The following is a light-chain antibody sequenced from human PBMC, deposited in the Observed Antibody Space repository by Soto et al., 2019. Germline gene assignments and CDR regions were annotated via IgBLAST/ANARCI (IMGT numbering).Light chain of an antibody. V-gene: IGKV1-39*01. CDR3: HQSYSYPYT. CDR2: GAS. Sequence: DIQMTQSPSSLSASVGDRVTITCRAGHSISSYLNWFQQKPGKAPKLLMYGASTLQIGVPSSFSGSGSGTDFTLTISSMQTEDFETYYCHQSYSYPYTFGQGTKLEIK. J-gene: IGKJ2*01. CDR1: HSISSY.